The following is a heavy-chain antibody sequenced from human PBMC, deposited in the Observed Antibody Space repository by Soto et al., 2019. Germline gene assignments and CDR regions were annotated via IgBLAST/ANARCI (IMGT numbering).Heavy chain of an antibody. D-gene: IGHD6-13*01. CDR1: GFLFSNYA. CDR3: AKHIAAAVFYYGMDV. Sequence: VQLLESGGGLEQPGGSLRLSCAASGFLFSNYAMTWVRQGAGKGLEWVSSISGGGGRTYYAASVRGRFTISRDNSKDTVYLQMNSLRADDTAIYYCAKHIAAAVFYYGMDVWGQGTTVTVSS. V-gene: IGHV3-23*01. J-gene: IGHJ6*02. CDR2: ISGGGGRT.